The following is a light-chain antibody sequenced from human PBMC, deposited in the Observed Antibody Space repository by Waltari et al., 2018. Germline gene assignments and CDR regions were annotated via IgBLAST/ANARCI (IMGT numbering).Light chain of an antibody. J-gene: IGKJ1*01. CDR1: QSVNSW. CDR2: KAS. Sequence: STLSASVGDRVAITCRASQSVNSWLAWYQQKPGKAPKFLIYKASILESGVPSRFSGSGSGTEFTLTISNLQPDDFATYYCQQYNRYSTFGQGTKVELK. CDR3: QQYNRYST. V-gene: IGKV1-5*03.